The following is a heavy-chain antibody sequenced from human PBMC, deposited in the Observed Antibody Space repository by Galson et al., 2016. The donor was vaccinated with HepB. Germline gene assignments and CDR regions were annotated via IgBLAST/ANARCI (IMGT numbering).Heavy chain of an antibody. Sequence: SVKVSCKASGHIFTSYRMHWVRQAPGQGLEWMGIINPSGGRTTYALSFQGRVTMTRDTSTSTFYMELSSLRSEDTAVYYCARDYEGHGMAVWGQGTTVTVSS. CDR3: ARDYEGHGMAV. D-gene: IGHD3-22*01. V-gene: IGHV1-46*01. J-gene: IGHJ6*02. CDR1: GHIFTSYR. CDR2: INPSGGRT.